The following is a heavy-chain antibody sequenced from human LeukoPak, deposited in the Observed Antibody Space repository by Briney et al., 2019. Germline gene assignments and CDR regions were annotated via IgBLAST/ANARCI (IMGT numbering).Heavy chain of an antibody. J-gene: IGHJ4*02. Sequence: SETLSLTCTVSGGSISSYYWSWIRQPPGKGLEWIGYIYYSGSTNYNPSLKSRVTISVDTSKNQFSLKLSSVTAADTAVYYCAKDQWHPLIDYWGQGTLVTVSP. CDR2: IYYSGST. V-gene: IGHV4-59*12. CDR3: AKDQWHPLIDY. D-gene: IGHD6-19*01. CDR1: GGSISSYY.